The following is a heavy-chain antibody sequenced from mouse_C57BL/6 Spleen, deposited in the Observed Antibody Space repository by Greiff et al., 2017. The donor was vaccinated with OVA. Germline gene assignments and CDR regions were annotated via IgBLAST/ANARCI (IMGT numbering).Heavy chain of an antibody. CDR2: ISSGGSYT. CDR3: ARHYDYGFDY. V-gene: IGHV5-6*01. D-gene: IGHD2-4*01. CDR1: GFTFSSYG. J-gene: IGHJ2*01. Sequence: EVHLVESGGDLVKPGGSLKLSCAASGFTFSSYGMSWVRQTPDKRLEWVATISSGGSYTYYPDSVKGRFTISRDNAKNTLYLQMSSLKSEETAMYYCARHYDYGFDYWGQGTTLTVSS.